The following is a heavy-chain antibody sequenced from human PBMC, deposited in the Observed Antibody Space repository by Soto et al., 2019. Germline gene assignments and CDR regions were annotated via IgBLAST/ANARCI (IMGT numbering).Heavy chain of an antibody. J-gene: IGHJ1*01. Sequence: GGSLRLSCAASGFTFDDYAMHWVRQAPGKGLEWVSGISWNSYITDYAESVKGRFTISRDDSKNSLFLQMNSLTTEDTAIYYCADLKWSRSYLPWGQGTLVTVSS. V-gene: IGHV3-9*01. CDR1: GFTFDDYA. CDR3: ADLKWSRSYLP. CDR2: ISWNSYIT. D-gene: IGHD3-3*01.